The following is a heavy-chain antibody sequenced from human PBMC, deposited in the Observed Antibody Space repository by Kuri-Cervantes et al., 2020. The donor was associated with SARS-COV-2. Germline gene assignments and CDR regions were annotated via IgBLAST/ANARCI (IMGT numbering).Heavy chain of an antibody. Sequence: ASVKITCKATGHTLTSYGISWTRQAPGQGLELMGWSSANNGNTNYAQKLQGRVTMTTHTSTSTAYMELRCLRSDDTAVYYCARDPRIAAPRKFWSDYYGMDVWGQGTTVTVSS. D-gene: IGHD6-13*01. J-gene: IGHJ6*02. CDR1: GHTLTSYG. CDR3: ARDPRIAAPRKFWSDYYGMDV. V-gene: IGHV1-18*01. CDR2: SSANNGNT.